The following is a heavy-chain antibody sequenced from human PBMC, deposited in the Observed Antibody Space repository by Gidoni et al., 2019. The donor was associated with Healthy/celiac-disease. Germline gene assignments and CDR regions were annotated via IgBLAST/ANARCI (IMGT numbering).Heavy chain of an antibody. CDR2: IIPIFGTA. D-gene: IGHD2-21*02. V-gene: IGHV1-69*01. CDR3: ARDKNIVVVTATYYYYYGMDV. J-gene: IGHJ6*02. CDR1: GGTFSSYA. Sequence: QVQLVQSGAEVKKPGSSVKVSCKASGGTFSSYAISWVRQAPGQGLEWMGGIIPIFGTANYAQKFQGRVTITADESTSTAYMELSSLRSEDTAVYYCARDKNIVVVTATYYYYYGMDVWGQGTTVTVSS.